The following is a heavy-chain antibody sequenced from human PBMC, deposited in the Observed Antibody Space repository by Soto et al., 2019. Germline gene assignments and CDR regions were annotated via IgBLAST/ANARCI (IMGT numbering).Heavy chain of an antibody. D-gene: IGHD6-13*01. V-gene: IGHV5-51*01. CDR2: IYPGDSDT. Sequence: EVLKISCKGSGYSFTSYWIGGVRQMPGKVLEWMGIIYPGDSDTRYSPSFQGQVTISADKSISTAYLQWSSLKASDTAMYYCARTLAAGKYYYGMDVWGQGTTVTVSS. J-gene: IGHJ6*02. CDR1: GYSFTSYW. CDR3: ARTLAAGKYYYGMDV.